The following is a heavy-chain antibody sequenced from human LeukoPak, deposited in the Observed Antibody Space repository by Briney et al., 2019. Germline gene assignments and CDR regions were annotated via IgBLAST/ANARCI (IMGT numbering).Heavy chain of an antibody. V-gene: IGHV3-21*01. CDR1: GFTFSSYS. J-gene: IGHJ4*02. CDR2: ISSTSSYI. D-gene: IGHD3-10*01. Sequence: RGSLRLSCAASGFTFSSYSMNWVRQAPGKGLDWVSSISSTSSYIYYADSVKGRFTISRDNAKNSLYLQMNSLRAEDTAVYYCARDYYGSGSYSALFEYWGQGTLVTVSS. CDR3: ARDYYGSGSYSALFEY.